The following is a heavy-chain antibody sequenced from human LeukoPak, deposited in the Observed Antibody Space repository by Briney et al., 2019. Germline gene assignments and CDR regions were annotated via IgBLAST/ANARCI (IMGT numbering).Heavy chain of an antibody. CDR2: LYSSGST. D-gene: IGHD6-13*01. CDR1: GGSISSYY. J-gene: IGHJ4*02. CDR3: VRYGYSSSAFDY. Sequence: SETLSLTCTVSGGSISSYYWSWIRQPAGKGLEWIGRLYSSGSTNYNPSLKSRVSMSVDTSKNQFSLKLSSVTVADTAVYFCVRYGYSSSAFDYWGQGTLVTVSS. V-gene: IGHV4-4*07.